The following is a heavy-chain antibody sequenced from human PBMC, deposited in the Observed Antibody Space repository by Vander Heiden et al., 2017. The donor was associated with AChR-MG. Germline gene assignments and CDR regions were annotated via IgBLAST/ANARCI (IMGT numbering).Heavy chain of an antibody. D-gene: IGHD7-27*01. CDR3: ARTPIRAPRVTGERKRANWFDP. Sequence: QVQLQQWGAGLLKPSETLSLTCAVYGGSFSGYYWSWIRQPPGKGLEWIGEINHSGSTNYNPSLKSRVTISVDTSKNQFSLKLSSVTAADTAVYYCARTPIRAPRVTGERKRANWFDPWGQGTLVTVSS. V-gene: IGHV4-34*01. CDR2: INHSGST. J-gene: IGHJ5*02. CDR1: GGSFSGYY.